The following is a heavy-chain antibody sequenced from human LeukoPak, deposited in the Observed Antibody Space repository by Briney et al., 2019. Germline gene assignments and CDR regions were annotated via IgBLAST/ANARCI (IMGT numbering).Heavy chain of an antibody. CDR1: GGSISSGSYY. CDR3: ARAEGYCSGGSCYPDY. CDR2: IYTSGST. V-gene: IGHV4-61*02. Sequence: SETLSLTCTVSGGSISSGSYYWSWIRQPAGKGLEWIGRIYTSGSTNYNPSLKSRVTISVDTSKNQFSLKLSSVTAADTAVYYCARAEGYCSGGSCYPDYWGQGTLVTVSS. D-gene: IGHD2-15*01. J-gene: IGHJ4*02.